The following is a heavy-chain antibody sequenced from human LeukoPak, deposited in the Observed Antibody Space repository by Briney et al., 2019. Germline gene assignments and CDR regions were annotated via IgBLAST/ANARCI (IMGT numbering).Heavy chain of an antibody. CDR3: ARDRGYSTFDF. J-gene: IGHJ4*02. CDR2: INQDESEE. D-gene: IGHD4-11*01. CDR1: GFTFSSYW. Sequence: GGSLRLPCAASGFTFSSYWMSWVRQAPGKGLEWVANINQDESEENFVDSVKGRFSISRDNAKRSLYLQMNSLRAEDTAMYYCARDRGYSTFDFWGQGTLVTVSS. V-gene: IGHV3-7*04.